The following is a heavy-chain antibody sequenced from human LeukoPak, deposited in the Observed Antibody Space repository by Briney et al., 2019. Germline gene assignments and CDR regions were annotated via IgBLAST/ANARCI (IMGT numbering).Heavy chain of an antibody. CDR2: ISWNRGDI. D-gene: IGHD6-6*01. J-gene: IGHJ6*02. Sequence: GGSLRLSCAASGFTFDDYAMYWVRQAPGKGLEWVSGISWNRGDIGYADSVKGRFTLSRDNAKNSLYLQMNSLRVEDTALYCCAKGTSSSVYYYYGMDVWGQGTTVTVSS. V-gene: IGHV3-9*01. CDR3: AKGTSSSVYYYYGMDV. CDR1: GFTFDDYA.